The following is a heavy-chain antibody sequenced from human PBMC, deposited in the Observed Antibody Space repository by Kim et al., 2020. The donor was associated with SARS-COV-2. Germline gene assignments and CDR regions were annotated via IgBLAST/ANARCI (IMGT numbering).Heavy chain of an antibody. J-gene: IGHJ5*02. V-gene: IGHV3-48*02. D-gene: IGHD6-13*01. CDR3: ASGRRSSGYIDWFDP. Sequence: DSGRGRFTISRDNAKNSLYLQMNSLGDEDTAVYYCASGRRSSGYIDWFDPWGQGTLVTVSS.